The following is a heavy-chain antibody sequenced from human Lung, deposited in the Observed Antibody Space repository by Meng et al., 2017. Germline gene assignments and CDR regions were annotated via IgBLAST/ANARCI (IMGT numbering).Heavy chain of an antibody. J-gene: IGHJ4*02. CDR1: VSNFPDYW. D-gene: IGHD6-13*01. V-gene: IGHV1-2*06. Sequence: QLVTLAVEVRMPEAQVKVPYKPTVSNFPDYWLPWVRRALGQGLEWLGRIDPKSGDTHYAQRFQGRVTMTGDTSISTAYMELSGLRSDDTAMYYCARDEDISAAGKLFGDYWGQGTLVTVSS. CDR2: IDPKSGDT. CDR3: ARDEDISAAGKLFGDY.